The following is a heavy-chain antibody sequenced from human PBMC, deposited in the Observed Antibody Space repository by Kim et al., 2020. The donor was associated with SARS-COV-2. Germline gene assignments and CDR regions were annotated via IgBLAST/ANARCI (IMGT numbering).Heavy chain of an antibody. J-gene: IGHJ4*02. V-gene: IGHV4-31*03. CDR3: ARDRRGIGSGSYYFDY. CDR2: IYYSGST. D-gene: IGHD3-10*01. Sequence: SETLSLTCTVSGGSISSGGYYWSWIRQHPGKGLEWIGYIYYSGSTYYNPSLKSRVTIAVATSKNQFSLKLSSVTAADTAVYYCARDRRGIGSGSYYFDYWGQGTLVTVSS. CDR1: GGSISSGGYY.